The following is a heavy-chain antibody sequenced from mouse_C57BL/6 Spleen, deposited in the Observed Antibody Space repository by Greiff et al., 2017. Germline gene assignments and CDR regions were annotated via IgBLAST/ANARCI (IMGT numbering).Heavy chain of an antibody. J-gene: IGHJ4*01. V-gene: IGHV5-17*01. CDR3: ARGDYGAMDY. Sequence: EVQGVESGGGLVKPGGSLKLSCAASGFTFSDYGMHWVRQAPEKGLEWVAYISSGSSTIYSADTVKGRFTISGDNAKNTLFLQMTSLRSEDTAMYYCARGDYGAMDYWGQGTSVTVSS. D-gene: IGHD1-1*01. CDR1: GFTFSDYG. CDR2: ISSGSSTI.